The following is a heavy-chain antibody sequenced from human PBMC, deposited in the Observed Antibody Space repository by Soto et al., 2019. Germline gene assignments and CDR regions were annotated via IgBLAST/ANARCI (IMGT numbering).Heavy chain of an antibody. CDR3: AKDAAGGLMDV. CDR1: GFTFRSYA. Sequence: GGSLRLSCAASGFTFRSYAMSWVRQAPGKGLEWVSTISGNSGSIGYADSVKGRFTISRDNAKNSLYLQMNSLRAEDTALYYCAKDAAGGLMDVWGKGTTVTVSS. V-gene: IGHV3-9*01. CDR2: ISGNSGSI. J-gene: IGHJ6*04. D-gene: IGHD3-10*01.